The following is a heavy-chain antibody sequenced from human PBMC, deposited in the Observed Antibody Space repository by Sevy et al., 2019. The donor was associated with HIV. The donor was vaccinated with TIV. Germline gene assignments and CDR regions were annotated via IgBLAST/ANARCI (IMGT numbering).Heavy chain of an antibody. CDR1: GGTFSSYA. Sequence: ASLKVSCKASGGTFSSYAISWVRQAPGQGLEWMGGIIPIFGTANYAQKFQGRVTITADESTSTAYMELSSLRSEDTAGYYCARVAYNWAFHWFDPWGQGTLVTVSS. V-gene: IGHV1-69*13. D-gene: IGHD1-20*01. CDR3: ARVAYNWAFHWFDP. J-gene: IGHJ5*02. CDR2: IIPIFGTA.